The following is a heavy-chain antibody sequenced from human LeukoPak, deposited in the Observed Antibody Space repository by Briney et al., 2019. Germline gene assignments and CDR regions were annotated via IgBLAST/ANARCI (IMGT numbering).Heavy chain of an antibody. J-gene: IGHJ4*02. D-gene: IGHD5-18*01. Sequence: PGGSLRLSCAASGFSFSSYGMHWVRQAPGKGLEWVAAISYDGSNKYYADSVKGRFTISRDNSKNTLYLQMNSLRAEDTAVYYCAKDLLFWYSYTIDYWGQGTLVTVSS. V-gene: IGHV3-30*18. CDR2: ISYDGSNK. CDR3: AKDLLFWYSYTIDY. CDR1: GFSFSSYG.